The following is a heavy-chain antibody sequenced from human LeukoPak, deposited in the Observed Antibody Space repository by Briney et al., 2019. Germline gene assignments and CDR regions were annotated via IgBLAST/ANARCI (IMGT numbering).Heavy chain of an antibody. CDR1: GGTFSSYA. Sequence: GASVKVSCKASGGTFSSYAISWVRQAPGQGLEWMGGIIPIFGTANYAQKFHGRVTITADESTSTAYMEMRSLRSEDTAVYSCARDPFGGYGDDWGQGTLVTVSS. CDR2: IIPIFGTA. D-gene: IGHD3-16*01. J-gene: IGHJ4*02. V-gene: IGHV1-69*13. CDR3: ARDPFGGYGDD.